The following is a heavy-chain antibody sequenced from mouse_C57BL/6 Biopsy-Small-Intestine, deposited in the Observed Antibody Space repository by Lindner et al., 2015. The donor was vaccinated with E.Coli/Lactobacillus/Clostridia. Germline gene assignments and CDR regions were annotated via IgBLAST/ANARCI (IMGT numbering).Heavy chain of an antibody. Sequence: VQLQESGAELXRPGASVKLSCTASGFNTKDDYMHWVKQRPEQGLEWIGWIDPENGDTEYASKFQGKATITADTSSNTAYLQLSSLTSGDTAVYYCTTNGRDYFDYWGQGTTLTVSS. J-gene: IGHJ2*01. V-gene: IGHV14-4*01. D-gene: IGHD1-1*01. CDR1: GFNTKDDY. CDR3: TTNGRDYFDY. CDR2: IDPENGDT.